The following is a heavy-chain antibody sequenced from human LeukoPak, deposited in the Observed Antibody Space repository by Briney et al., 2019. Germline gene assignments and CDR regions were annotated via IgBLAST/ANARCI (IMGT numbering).Heavy chain of an antibody. CDR2: ISGSGGST. CDR3: AKSGGLSGSGRLGMDG. CDR1: GFTSSSYA. V-gene: IGHV3-23*01. D-gene: IGHD3-10*01. Sequence: PGGSLRLSCAASGFTSSSYAMSWVRQAPGKGLEWVSAISGSGGSTYYADSVKGRFTISRDNSINTLYLQMCSLRGEDGAVYYCAKSGGLSGSGRLGMDGGGQGTTVTVS. J-gene: IGHJ6*02.